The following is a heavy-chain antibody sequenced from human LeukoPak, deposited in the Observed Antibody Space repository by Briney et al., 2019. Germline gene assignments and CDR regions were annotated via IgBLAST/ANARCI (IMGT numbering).Heavy chain of an antibody. Sequence: KAGGSLRLSCAASGFSISNDWMSWVRQAPGKGLEWVARVKSRSAGETTDYAAPVKGRFTISRDDSKNTLYLQMNSLKTEDTAVYYCTLIQGWGSGSYYRDFWGQGTLVTGSS. J-gene: IGHJ4*02. CDR3: TLIQGWGSGSYYRDF. V-gene: IGHV3-15*01. CDR1: GFSISNDW. CDR2: VKSRSAGETT. D-gene: IGHD3-10*01.